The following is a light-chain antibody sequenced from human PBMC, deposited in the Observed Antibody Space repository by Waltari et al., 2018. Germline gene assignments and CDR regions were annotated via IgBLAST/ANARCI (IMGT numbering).Light chain of an antibody. CDR3: AAWDDSLSGPV. CDR1: RSNIGSNY. J-gene: IGLJ3*02. V-gene: IGLV1-47*01. Sequence: QSVLTQSPSASGTPGQRVTISCSGSRSNIGSNYVYWYQQLPGTAPKLLIYRNNQRHSGVPDRFSGSKSGPSASLAIFGLRSEDDADYFCAAWDDSLSGPVFGGGTKLTVL. CDR2: RNN.